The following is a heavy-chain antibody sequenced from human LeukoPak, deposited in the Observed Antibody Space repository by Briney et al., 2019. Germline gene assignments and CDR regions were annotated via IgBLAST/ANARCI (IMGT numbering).Heavy chain of an antibody. V-gene: IGHV3-11*04. CDR2: ISSSHRTI. D-gene: IGHD3-10*01. J-gene: IGHJ4*02. CDR3: ARLYYHLLPYFDY. CDR1: GFRFNDYY. Sequence: PGGSLRLSCAASGFRFNDYYVSWIRQAPGKGLESIGYISSSHRTIYYADSMKGRFTISRDNAENTLYLQMINLRAEDTAVYYCARLYYHLLPYFDYWGQGTLVTVAS.